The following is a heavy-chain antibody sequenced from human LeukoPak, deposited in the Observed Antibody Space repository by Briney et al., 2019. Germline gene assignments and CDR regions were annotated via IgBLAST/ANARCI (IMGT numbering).Heavy chain of an antibody. Sequence: PGGSLRLSCAASGFTVSSNYMSWVRQAPGKGLEWVSVIYSGGSTYYADSVKGRFTISRDNSKNTLYLQMNSLRAEDTAVYYCARESLGYRSGGSCYSYFDYWGQGTLVTVSS. CDR1: GFTVSSNY. D-gene: IGHD2-15*01. CDR2: IYSGGST. J-gene: IGHJ4*02. V-gene: IGHV3-53*01. CDR3: ARESLGYRSGGSCYSYFDY.